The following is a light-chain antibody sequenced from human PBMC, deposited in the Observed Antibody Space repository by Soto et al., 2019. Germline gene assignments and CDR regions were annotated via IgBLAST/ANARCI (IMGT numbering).Light chain of an antibody. V-gene: IGLV1-51*01. J-gene: IGLJ2*01. CDR3: GTWDDSLSAVV. Sequence: QAVVTQPPSVSAAPGQKVTISCSGSSSSIGANYVSWYQHVPGSAPKLLIYDNDERPSGIPDRFSGSKSGTSATLGITGLQTGDEADYYCGTWDDSLSAVVFGGGTKVTVL. CDR2: DND. CDR1: SSSIGANY.